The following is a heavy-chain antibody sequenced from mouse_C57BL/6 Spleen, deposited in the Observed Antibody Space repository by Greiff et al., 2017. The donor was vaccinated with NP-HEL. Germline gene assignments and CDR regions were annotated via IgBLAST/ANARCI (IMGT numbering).Heavy chain of an antibody. CDR1: GYSFTSYY. CDR2: IYPGSGNT. D-gene: IGHD1-1*01. Sequence: QVQLQQSGPELVKPGASVKISCKASGYSFTSYYIHWVKQRPGQGLEWIGWIYPGSGNTKYNEKFKGKATLTADTSSSTAYMQLSSLTSEDSAVYYCARYYYGSSHWYFDVWGTGTTVTVSS. CDR3: ARYYYGSSHWYFDV. J-gene: IGHJ1*03. V-gene: IGHV1-66*01.